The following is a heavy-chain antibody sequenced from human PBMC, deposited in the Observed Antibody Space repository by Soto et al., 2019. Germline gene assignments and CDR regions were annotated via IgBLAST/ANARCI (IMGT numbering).Heavy chain of an antibody. CDR3: ARVAMGPDPRYSSY. J-gene: IGHJ4*02. Sequence: GASVKVSCKPSGFTFSNSAIQWVRQARGERLEWIGWIVVGTRNARYAQRFQGRVTMTRDMSTGTAYMELRRLRSDDTAVYYCARVAMGPDPRYSSYWGQGTLVTVSS. D-gene: IGHD6-13*01. CDR1: GFTFSNSA. CDR2: IVVGTRNA. V-gene: IGHV1-58*02.